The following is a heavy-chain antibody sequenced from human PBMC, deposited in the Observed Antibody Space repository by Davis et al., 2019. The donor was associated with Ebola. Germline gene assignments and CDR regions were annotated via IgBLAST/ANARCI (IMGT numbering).Heavy chain of an antibody. D-gene: IGHD3-10*01. CDR3: ASHMRMVRGAYAFDI. Sequence: PSETLSLTCTVSGGSISSGSYYWSWIRQPAGKGLEWIGHIYTSGSTNYNPSLKSQVTISVDTSKNQFSLKLSSVTAADTAVYYCASHMRMVRGAYAFDIWGQGTMVTVSS. CDR1: GGSISSGSYY. V-gene: IGHV4-61*09. CDR2: IYTSGST. J-gene: IGHJ3*02.